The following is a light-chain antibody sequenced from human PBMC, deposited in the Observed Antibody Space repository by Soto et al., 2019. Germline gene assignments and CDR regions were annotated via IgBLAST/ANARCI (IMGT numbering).Light chain of an antibody. CDR2: AAS. Sequence: IQFIQPPSSPSSPSGGRVTFNFIFSQDISSLLAWYQQKLGKAPQLLIYAASTLQNRVPSRFSGSGSGTDFALTIRSLQSEDFAVYYCQQYNNWPQINCGQGTRRENK. CDR3: QQYNNWPQIN. V-gene: IGKV1-9*01. CDR1: QDISSL. J-gene: IGKJ5*01.